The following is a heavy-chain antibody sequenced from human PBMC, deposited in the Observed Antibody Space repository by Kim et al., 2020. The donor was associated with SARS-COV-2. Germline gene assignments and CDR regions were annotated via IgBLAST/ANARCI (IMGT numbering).Heavy chain of an antibody. V-gene: IGHV4-34*01. CDR3: ARGPYGSGSYLHY. J-gene: IGHJ4*02. D-gene: IGHD3-10*01. Sequence: YNPSLKSRVPISVDTSKNQFSLKLSSVTAADTAVYYCARGPYGSGSYLHYWGQGTLVTVSS.